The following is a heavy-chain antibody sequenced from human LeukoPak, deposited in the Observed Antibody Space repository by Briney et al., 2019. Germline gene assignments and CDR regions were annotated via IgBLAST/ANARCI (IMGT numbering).Heavy chain of an antibody. CDR3: AKGDTTWELPHDY. CDR1: GLTFSNSG. CDR2: IGGSNTNT. J-gene: IGHJ4*02. D-gene: IGHD1-26*01. V-gene: IGHV3-23*01. Sequence: GGSLRLSCATSGLTFSNSGMSWVRQAPEKGLEWVSSIGGSNTNTYYADSVKGRFTISRDNSKNTLYLQMNSLRAEDTAVYYCAKGDTTWELPHDYWGQGTLVTVSS.